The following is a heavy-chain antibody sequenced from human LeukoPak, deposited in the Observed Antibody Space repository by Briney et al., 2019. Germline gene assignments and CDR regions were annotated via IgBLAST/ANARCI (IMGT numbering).Heavy chain of an antibody. J-gene: IGHJ6*03. V-gene: IGHV4-4*07. D-gene: IGHD6-19*01. CDR1: GGSISSYY. CDR3: ARDKRVAVAGTYIYYYMDV. CDR2: IYISGSGST. Sequence: SETLSLTCTVFGGSISSYYWSWIRQPAGKGLEWIGRIYISGSGSTNYNPSLKSRVTMSVDTSKNQFSLKLSSVTAADTAVYYCARDKRVAVAGTYIYYYMDVWGNGTTVTISS.